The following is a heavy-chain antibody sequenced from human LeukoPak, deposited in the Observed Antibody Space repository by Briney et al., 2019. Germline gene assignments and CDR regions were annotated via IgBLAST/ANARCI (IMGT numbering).Heavy chain of an antibody. V-gene: IGHV4-4*07. CDR3: ARDLNSGSSPRYYYYYYMDV. Sequence: PSETLSLTCTVSGGSISSYYWSWIRQPAGKGLAWIGRIYTSGSTNYNPSLKSRVTMSVDTSKNQFSLKLSSVTASDTAVYYCARDLNSGSSPRYYYYYYMDVWGKGTTVTVSS. D-gene: IGHD1-26*01. CDR1: GGSISSYY. CDR2: IYTSGST. J-gene: IGHJ6*03.